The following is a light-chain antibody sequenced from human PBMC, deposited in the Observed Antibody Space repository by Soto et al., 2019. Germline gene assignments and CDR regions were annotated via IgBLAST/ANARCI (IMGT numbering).Light chain of an antibody. J-gene: IGLJ2*01. CDR3: GSYSTSGSVV. V-gene: IGLV2-14*01. CDR1: FSDVGGYDF. CDR2: DVN. Sequence: QLVLTQPASVSGSPGQSIAISCTGTFSDVGGYDFVAWYQQHPGKAPKVIIYDVNNRPSGVSNRFFGSKSGNTASLTISGLQTEDEADYYCGSYSTSGSVVFGGGTKLTVL.